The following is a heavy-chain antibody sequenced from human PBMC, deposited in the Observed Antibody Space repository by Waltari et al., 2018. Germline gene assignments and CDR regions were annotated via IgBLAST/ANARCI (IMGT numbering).Heavy chain of an antibody. CDR1: GGTFSSYA. J-gene: IGHJ2*01. D-gene: IGHD5-12*01. Sequence: QVQLVQSGAEVKKPGSSVKVSCKASGGTFSSYAMSWVRQPHGQGLAWMGGIIPIFGTANYAQKFQGRDTITADESTSTAYMELSSLRSEDTAVYYCARDISGYDLYWYFDLWGRGTLVTVSS. CDR2: IIPIFGTA. CDR3: ARDISGYDLYWYFDL. V-gene: IGHV1-69*13.